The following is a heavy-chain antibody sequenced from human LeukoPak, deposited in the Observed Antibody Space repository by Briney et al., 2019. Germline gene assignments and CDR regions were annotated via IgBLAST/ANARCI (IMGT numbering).Heavy chain of an antibody. CDR1: GFTFSVSA. Sequence: GGSLRHSCAASGFTFSVSAMYWVRQASGKGLEWIGRIRNKANNYATAYAASVKGRFTISREDSKNTAYLQMNSLKTEDTAVYYCTYTSSSGVVYWGQGTLVTISS. D-gene: IGHD6-6*01. J-gene: IGHJ4*02. V-gene: IGHV3-73*01. CDR3: TYTSSSGVVY. CDR2: IRNKANNYAT.